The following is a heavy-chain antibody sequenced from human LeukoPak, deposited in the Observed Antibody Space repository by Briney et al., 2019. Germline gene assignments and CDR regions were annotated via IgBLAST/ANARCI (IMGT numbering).Heavy chain of an antibody. CDR3: AKVFPPPGIVGERGGFDY. J-gene: IGHJ4*02. D-gene: IGHD1-26*01. Sequence: GGSLRLSCAASGFTFSSYAMSWVRQAPGKGLGWVSAISGSGGSTYYADSVKGRFTISRDNSKNTLYLQMNSLRAEDTAVYYCAKVFPPPGIVGERGGFDYWGQGTLVTVSS. V-gene: IGHV3-23*01. CDR1: GFTFSSYA. CDR2: ISGSGGST.